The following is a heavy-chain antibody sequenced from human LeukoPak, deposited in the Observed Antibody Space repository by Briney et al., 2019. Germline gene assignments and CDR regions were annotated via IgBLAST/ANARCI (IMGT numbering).Heavy chain of an antibody. J-gene: IGHJ3*02. Sequence: PGRSLRLSCAASGFTVSSNYMSWVRQAPGKGLEWVSVIYSGGSTYYADSVKGRFTTSRDNSKNTLYLQMNSLRAEDTAVYYCARTLARASSSGSYYGAFDIWGQGTMVTVSS. D-gene: IGHD1-26*01. CDR1: GFTVSSNY. V-gene: IGHV3-53*01. CDR3: ARTLARASSSGSYYGAFDI. CDR2: IYSGGST.